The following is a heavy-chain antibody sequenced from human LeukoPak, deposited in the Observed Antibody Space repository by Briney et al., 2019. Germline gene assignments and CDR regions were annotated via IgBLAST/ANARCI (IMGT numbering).Heavy chain of an antibody. J-gene: IGHJ4*02. V-gene: IGHV4-34*01. CDR2: INHSGST. CDR3: ARGRKSAYYYDSSGYSDY. CDR1: GGSFSGYY. D-gene: IGHD3-22*01. Sequence: SSETLSLTCAVYGGSFSGYYWSWIRQPPGKGLEWIGEINHSGSTNYNPSLKSRVTISVDTSKNQFSLKLSSVTAADTAVYYCARGRKSAYYYDSSGYSDYWGQGTLVTVSS.